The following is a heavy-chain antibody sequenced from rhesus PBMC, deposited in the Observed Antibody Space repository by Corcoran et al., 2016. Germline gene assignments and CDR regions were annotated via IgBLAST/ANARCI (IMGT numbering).Heavy chain of an antibody. Sequence: QVKLQQWGEGLVKPSETLSLTCAVYGGSISGYYYWSWIRQPPGKGLEWIGYIYGNSASTNYNPSLNNRVTISKDTSKNQFSLKLSSVTAADTAVYYCARGSSYSYYGLDSWGQGVVVTVSS. D-gene: IGHD4-29*01. CDR3: ARGSSYSYYGLDS. CDR2: IYGNSAST. V-gene: IGHV4-73*01. J-gene: IGHJ6*01. CDR1: GGSISGYYY.